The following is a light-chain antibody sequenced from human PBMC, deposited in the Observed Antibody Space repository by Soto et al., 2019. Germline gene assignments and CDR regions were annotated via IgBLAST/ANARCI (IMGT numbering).Light chain of an antibody. CDR2: DVS. Sequence: QSVLTQPRSVSRSPGQTVTISCTGTSSVVGGYNYVSWFQQHPGKAPKLMIYDVSKRPSGVPDRFSGSKSGNTASLTISGLRAEEEADYDCCPYPHSNTSVFGGGTKSTVL. V-gene: IGLV2-11*01. CDR1: SSVVGGYNY. J-gene: IGLJ3*02. CDR3: CPYPHSNTSV.